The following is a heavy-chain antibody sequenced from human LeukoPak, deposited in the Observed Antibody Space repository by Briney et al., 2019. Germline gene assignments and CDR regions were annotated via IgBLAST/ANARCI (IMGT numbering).Heavy chain of an antibody. Sequence: GESLKISCKGSGYSFTSYWIGWVRQMPGKGLEWMGIIYPGDSDTRYSPPFQGQVTISADKSISTAYLQWSSLKASDTAMYYCARHRSPYCSGGSCPFDYWGQGTLVTVSS. CDR2: IYPGDSDT. J-gene: IGHJ4*02. CDR3: ARHRSPYCSGGSCPFDY. V-gene: IGHV5-51*01. D-gene: IGHD2-15*01. CDR1: GYSFTSYW.